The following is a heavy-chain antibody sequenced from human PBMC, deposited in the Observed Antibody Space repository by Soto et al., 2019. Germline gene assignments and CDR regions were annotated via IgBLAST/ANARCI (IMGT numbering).Heavy chain of an antibody. CDR3: AKDRSPKRRQHYFDY. Sequence: QVQLVESGGGVVQPGRSLRLSCAASGFTFSSYGMHWVRQAPGKGLEWVAVISYDGSNKYYADSVKGRFTISRDNSKNTLYLQMNSLRAEDTAVYYCAKDRSPKRRQHYFDYWGQGTLVTVSS. V-gene: IGHV3-30*18. CDR2: ISYDGSNK. J-gene: IGHJ4*02. CDR1: GFTFSSYG.